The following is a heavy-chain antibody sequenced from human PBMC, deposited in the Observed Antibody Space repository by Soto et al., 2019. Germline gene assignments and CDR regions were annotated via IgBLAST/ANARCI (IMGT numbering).Heavy chain of an antibody. CDR3: ARDESD. J-gene: IGHJ6*02. CDR1: GYIFITFT. Sequence: ASVKVSCKAPGYIFITFTLHWVRQAPGQGPEWMGWINAGNGNTKYSEKFQGRVTITRDIFANTAYMELSSLRSEDTAVYYCARDESDWGQGTTVTVSS. V-gene: IGHV1-3*01. CDR2: INAGNGNT.